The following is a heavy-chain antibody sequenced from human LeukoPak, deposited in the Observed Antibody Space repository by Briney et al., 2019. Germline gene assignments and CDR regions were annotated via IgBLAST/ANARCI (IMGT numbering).Heavy chain of an antibody. V-gene: IGHV1-69*04. CDR3: ASGSADSSGYSIHY. CDR1: GGTFSSYA. D-gene: IGHD3-22*01. CDR2: ITPILGIA. J-gene: IGHJ4*02. Sequence: GASVKVSCKASGGTFSSYAISWVRQAPGQGLEWMGRITPILGIANYAQKFQGRVTITADKSTSKVYMELSSLRSEDTAVYYCASGSADSSGYSIHYWGQGTLVTVSS.